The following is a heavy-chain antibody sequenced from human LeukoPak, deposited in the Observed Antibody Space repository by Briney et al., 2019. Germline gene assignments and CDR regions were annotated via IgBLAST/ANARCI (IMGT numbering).Heavy chain of an antibody. CDR3: AKDRWVDYYYDSSGYYYGD. Sequence: GGSLRLSCAASGFTFSSYAMSWVRQAPGKGLEWVSAISGSGGSTYYADSVKGRFTISRDNSKNTLYLQMNSLRAEDTAVYYCAKDRWVDYYYDSSGYYYGDWGQGTLVTVSS. CDR1: GFTFSSYA. D-gene: IGHD3-22*01. V-gene: IGHV3-23*01. CDR2: ISGSGGST. J-gene: IGHJ4*02.